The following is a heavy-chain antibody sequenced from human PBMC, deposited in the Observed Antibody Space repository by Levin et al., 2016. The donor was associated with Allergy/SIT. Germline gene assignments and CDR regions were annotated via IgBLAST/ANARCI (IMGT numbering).Heavy chain of an antibody. CDR3: AARTFDSGSHLWYFDF. CDR1: EYTFTSYD. J-gene: IGHJ4*02. D-gene: IGHD1-26*01. Sequence: ASVKVSCKASEYTFTSYDINWVRQATGQGLEWMGWVNPNSGYTDYAEKFQGRVTMTRNISITTAYMELSSLRSDDTAVYYCAARTFDSGSHLWYFDFWGQGTLGHRLL. CDR2: VNPNSGYT. V-gene: IGHV1-8*01.